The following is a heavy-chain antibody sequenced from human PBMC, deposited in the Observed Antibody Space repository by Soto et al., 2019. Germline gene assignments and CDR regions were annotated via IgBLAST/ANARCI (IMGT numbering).Heavy chain of an antibody. V-gene: IGHV1-46*03. CDR3: ARGGGVKELDY. CDR1: GYTFTSYY. Sequence: ASVKVSCKASGYTFTSYYMHWVRQAPGQGLERMGIINPSGGSTYYVQKFQGRVTMTRDTSTTTVYMELSSLTSEDTAVYYCARGGGVKELDYWGQGTLVTVSS. D-gene: IGHD2-21*01. J-gene: IGHJ4*02. CDR2: INPSGGST.